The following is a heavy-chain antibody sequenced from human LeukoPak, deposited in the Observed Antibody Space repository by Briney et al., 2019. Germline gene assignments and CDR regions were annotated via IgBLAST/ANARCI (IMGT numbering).Heavy chain of an antibody. CDR2: ISYSGST. CDR3: ARRVLMSSAGVPDTWLDP. V-gene: IGHV4-59*08. J-gene: IGHJ5*02. Sequence: SETLSLTCTVSGSSVNNCYWNWIRQPPGKGLEWLGHISYSGSTIYNPSLNSRVTISLDTSKNQFSLNLNSVTAADTAVYYCARRVLMSSAGVPDTWLDPWGQGTLVTVSS. D-gene: IGHD6-19*01. CDR1: GSSVNNCY.